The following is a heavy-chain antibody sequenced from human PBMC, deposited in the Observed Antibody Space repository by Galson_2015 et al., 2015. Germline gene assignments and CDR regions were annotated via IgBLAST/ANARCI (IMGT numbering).Heavy chain of an antibody. CDR3: ARDQGVAVAGSRSDAFDI. Sequence: SLRLSCAVSGFSVRNNYMNWVRQAPGKGLEWVSVIYSSGSTYYADSVKGRFTISRDNSQNTVFLQMNGLRAEDTAVYYCARDQGVAVAGSRSDAFDIWGQGTMVTVSS. V-gene: IGHV3-53*01. CDR1: GFSVRNNY. D-gene: IGHD6-19*01. CDR2: IYSSGST. J-gene: IGHJ3*02.